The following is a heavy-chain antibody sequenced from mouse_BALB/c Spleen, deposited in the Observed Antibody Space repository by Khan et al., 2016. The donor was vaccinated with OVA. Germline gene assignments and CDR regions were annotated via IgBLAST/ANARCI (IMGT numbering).Heavy chain of an antibody. D-gene: IGHD2-12*01. V-gene: IGHV1-26*01. CDR1: GYSFTVYY. CDR2: VNPNNGDT. CDR3: ARGYEFFPY. Sequence: EVQLQESGPDLVKPGASVKISCKASGYSFTVYYMTWVKQSHGKSPEWIGRVNPNNGDTNYNQNFKGKAILTVDKSSNTAYMELRSLTSDDSAFFYCARGYEFFPYWGQGTLVTVSA. J-gene: IGHJ3*01.